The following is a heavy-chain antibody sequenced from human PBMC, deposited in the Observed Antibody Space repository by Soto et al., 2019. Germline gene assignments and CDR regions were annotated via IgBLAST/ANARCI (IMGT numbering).Heavy chain of an antibody. J-gene: IGHJ6*02. V-gene: IGHV4-31*03. CDR3: ARVSCISTSCYAYYYYGMDV. Sequence: QVQLQESGPGLVKPSQTLSLTCTVSGGSISSGGYYWGWIRQHPGKGLEWIGYIYYSGSTFYNPSLKSRVTISVDTSKNQCSLKLSSLTAADTAVYYCARVSCISTSCYAYYYYGMDVWGQGTTVTVSS. CDR2: IYYSGST. D-gene: IGHD2-2*01. CDR1: GGSISSGGYY.